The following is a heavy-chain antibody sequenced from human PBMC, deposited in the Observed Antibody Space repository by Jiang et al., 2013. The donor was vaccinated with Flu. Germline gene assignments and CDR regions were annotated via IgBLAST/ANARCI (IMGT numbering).Heavy chain of an antibody. CDR2: IYYSGST. Sequence: LLKPSETLSLTCTVSGGSISSYYWSWIRQPPGKGLEWIGYIYYSGSTNYNPSLKSRVTISVDTSKNQFSLKLSSVTAADTAVYYCARDQDSGSYDTWGQGTLVTVSS. J-gene: IGHJ5*02. CDR1: GGSISSYY. D-gene: IGHD1-26*01. V-gene: IGHV4-59*01. CDR3: ARDQDSGSYDT.